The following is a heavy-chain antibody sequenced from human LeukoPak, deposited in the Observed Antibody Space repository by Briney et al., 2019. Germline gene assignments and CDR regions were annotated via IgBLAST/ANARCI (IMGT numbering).Heavy chain of an antibody. CDR2: IYYSGST. J-gene: IGHJ1*01. CDR1: GGSISSYY. Sequence: SETLSLTCTVSGGSISSYYWSWIRQPPGKGLEWIGYIYYSGSTNYNPSLKSRVTISVDTSKNQFSLKLSSVTAADTAVYYCARDGGYSSGWYRGQYFQHWGQGTLVTVSS. CDR3: ARDGGYSSGWYRGQYFQH. V-gene: IGHV4-59*01. D-gene: IGHD6-19*01.